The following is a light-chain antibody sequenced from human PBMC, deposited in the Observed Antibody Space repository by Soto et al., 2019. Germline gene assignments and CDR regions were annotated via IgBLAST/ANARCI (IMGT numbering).Light chain of an antibody. CDR1: SSNIGAGYD. CDR2: GNS. V-gene: IGLV1-40*01. J-gene: IGLJ2*01. Sequence: QPVLTQPPSVSGAPGQRVTISCAGSSSNIGAGYDVHWYQQLPGTAPKLLIYGNSNRPSGVPDRFSGSNSGTSASLAITGLQAEDEADYYCQSYDSSLRGVFGGGTKLNVL. CDR3: QSYDSSLRGV.